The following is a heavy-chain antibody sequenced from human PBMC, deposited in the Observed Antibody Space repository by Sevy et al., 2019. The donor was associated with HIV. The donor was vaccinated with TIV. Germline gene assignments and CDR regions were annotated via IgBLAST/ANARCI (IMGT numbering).Heavy chain of an antibody. CDR3: AREGYYYDSSGYSYYYMDV. V-gene: IGHV3-48*01. Sequence: GGSLRLSCAASGFTFSSYSMNWVRQAPGKGLEWVSYISSSSSTIYYADSVKGRFTISRDNAKNSLYLQMNSLRGEDTAVYYCAREGYYYDSSGYSYYYMDVWGKGTTVTVSS. D-gene: IGHD3-22*01. J-gene: IGHJ6*03. CDR1: GFTFSSYS. CDR2: ISSSSSTI.